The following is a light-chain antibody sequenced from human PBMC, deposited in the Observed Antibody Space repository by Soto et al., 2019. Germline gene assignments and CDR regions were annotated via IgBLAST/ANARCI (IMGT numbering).Light chain of an antibody. CDR2: DVS. J-gene: IGLJ1*01. Sequence: QSALTQPASVSGSPGQSITISCTGTSSDVGGNKYVSWYQQYPGKAPKLMICDVSNRPSGVSNRFSGSKSGNTASLTISGLKAEDEANYYCSAFKGTSYVFGTGTKFT. CDR3: SAFKGTSYV. V-gene: IGLV2-14*03. CDR1: SSDVGGNKY.